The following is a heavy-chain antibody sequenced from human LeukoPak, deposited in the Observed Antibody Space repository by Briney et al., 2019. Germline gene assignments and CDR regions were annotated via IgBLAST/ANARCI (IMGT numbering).Heavy chain of an antibody. CDR2: IYYSGST. CDR1: GGSISSGDYY. CDR3: AREVAVAGKRGAFYYYYGMDV. J-gene: IGHJ6*04. V-gene: IGHV4-30-4*02. D-gene: IGHD6-19*01. Sequence: PSETLSLTCTVSGGSISSGDYYWSWIRQPPGKGLEWIGYIYYSGSTNYNPSLKSRVTISVDTSKNQFSLKLSSVTAADTAVYYCAREVAVAGKRGAFYYYYGMDVWGKGTTVTVSS.